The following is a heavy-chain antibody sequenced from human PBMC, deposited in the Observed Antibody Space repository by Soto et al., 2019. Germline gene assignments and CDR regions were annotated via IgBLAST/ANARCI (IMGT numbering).Heavy chain of an antibody. Sequence: HPGGSLRLSCAASGFTVSSYAMSWVRKAKGKGLEWVSAISGSGGSTYYADSVKGRFTISRDNSKNTLYLQMNSLRAEDTAVYYCAKEEGYSSGWYYYYMDVWGKGTTVTVSS. J-gene: IGHJ6*03. V-gene: IGHV3-23*01. CDR3: AKEEGYSSGWYYYYMDV. D-gene: IGHD6-19*01. CDR2: ISGSGGST. CDR1: GFTVSSYA.